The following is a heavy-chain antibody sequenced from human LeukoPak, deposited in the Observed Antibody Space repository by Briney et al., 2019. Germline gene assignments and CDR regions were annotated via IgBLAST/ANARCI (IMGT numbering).Heavy chain of an antibody. D-gene: IGHD1-14*01. CDR1: GFSFRSFW. J-gene: IGHJ3*01. CDR2: IDNDGSVT. CDR3: ARGGPDHAFDF. V-gene: IGHV3-74*01. Sequence: PGGSLRLSCAASGFSFRSFWMYWVRQAPGEGLVWVSRIDNDGSVTTYTDSVKGRFTVSRDNAKNGVSLQMNSLRAEDTAMYYCARGGPDHAFDFWGQGTMVTVSS.